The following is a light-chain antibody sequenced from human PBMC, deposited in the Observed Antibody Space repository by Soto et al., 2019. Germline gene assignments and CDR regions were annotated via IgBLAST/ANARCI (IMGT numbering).Light chain of an antibody. V-gene: IGLV1-47*01. CDR3: AAWDDSLSGPGV. CDR2: RNN. Sequence: QSVLTQPPSASGTPGQRVTISCSGSSSNIGSNYVYWYQQLPGTAPKLLIYRNNQRPSGVPDRFSGSKSGTSASLAISGLRSEDEADYYCAAWDDSLSGPGVFSGGTKLTVL. CDR1: SSNIGSNY. J-gene: IGLJ2*01.